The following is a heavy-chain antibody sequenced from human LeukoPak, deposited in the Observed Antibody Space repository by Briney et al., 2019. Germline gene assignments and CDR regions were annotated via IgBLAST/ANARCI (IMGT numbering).Heavy chain of an antibody. CDR1: GYTFTSYD. CDR3: ARGKRPAARPWRWWFDP. CDR2: MDPNSGNT. J-gene: IGHJ5*02. V-gene: IGHV1-8*01. D-gene: IGHD6-6*01. Sequence: ASVKVSCKASGYTFTSYDINWVRQATGQGLEWMGWMDPNSGNTGYAQKFQGRVTMTRNTSISTAYMELSSLRSEDTAVYYCARGKRPAARPWRWWFDPWGQGTLVTVSS.